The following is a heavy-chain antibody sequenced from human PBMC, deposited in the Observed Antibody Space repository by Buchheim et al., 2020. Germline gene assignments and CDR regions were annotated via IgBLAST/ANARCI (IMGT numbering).Heavy chain of an antibody. CDR1: GGSISSGGYY. CDR3: ARELRTYNWNVGFDY. CDR2: INHSGST. D-gene: IGHD1-20*01. J-gene: IGHJ4*02. Sequence: QLQLQESGPGLVKPSETLSLTCTVSGGSISSGGYYWSWIRQHPGKGLEWIGEINHSGSTNYNPSLKSRVTISVDTSKNQFSLKLSSVTAADTAVYYCARELRTYNWNVGFDYWGQGTL. V-gene: IGHV4-39*07.